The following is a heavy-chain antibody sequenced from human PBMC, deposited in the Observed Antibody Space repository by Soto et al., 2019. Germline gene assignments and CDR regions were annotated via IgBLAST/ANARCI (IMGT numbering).Heavy chain of an antibody. CDR1: GGSISSYY. V-gene: IGHV4-59*08. CDR3: ARQWGATFDY. J-gene: IGHJ4*02. Sequence: QVQLQESGPGLVKPSETLSLTCTVSGGSISSYYWSWIRQPPGKGLEWIGYIYYSGSTNYNPSLKSRVTISVDTSKNQCSLRLTSVTAADTAVYYCARQWGATFDYWGQGTLVTVSS. D-gene: IGHD3-16*01. CDR2: IYYSGST.